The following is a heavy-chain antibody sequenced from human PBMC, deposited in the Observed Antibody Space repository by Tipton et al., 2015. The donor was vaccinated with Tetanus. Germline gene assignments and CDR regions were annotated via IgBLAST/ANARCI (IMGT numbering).Heavy chain of an antibody. CDR3: ARVADSAMVRPLDY. CDR2: IKQDGSEK. V-gene: IGHV3-7*01. D-gene: IGHD5-18*01. Sequence: SLRLSCEASGFTFNTYWMSWVRQAPGKGLEWVGNIKQDGSEKYYVDSVKGRFTISRDNAKNSLYLQMNSLRAEDTAVYYCARVADSAMVRPLDYWGQGTLVTVSS. CDR1: GFTFNTYW. J-gene: IGHJ4*02.